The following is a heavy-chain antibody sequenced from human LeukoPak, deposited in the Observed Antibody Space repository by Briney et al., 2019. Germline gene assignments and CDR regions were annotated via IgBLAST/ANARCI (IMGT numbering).Heavy chain of an antibody. CDR1: GGSISSYY. J-gene: IGHJ4*02. Sequence: PSETLSLTCTVSGGSISSYYWSWIRQPPGKGLEWIGYIYYSGSTNYNPSLKSRVTISVDTSKNQFSLKLSSVTAADTAVYYCARANYYDSSGYYHTLSFFDYWGQGTLVTVSS. V-gene: IGHV4-59*01. CDR3: ARANYYDSSGYYHTLSFFDY. CDR2: IYYSGST. D-gene: IGHD3-22*01.